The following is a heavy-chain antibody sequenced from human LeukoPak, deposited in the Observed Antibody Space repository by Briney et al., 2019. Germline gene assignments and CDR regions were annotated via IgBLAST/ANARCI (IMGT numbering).Heavy chain of an antibody. V-gene: IGHV1-2*02. CDR2: INPNSGGT. Sequence: GASVKVSCKASGYTFTGYYMHWVRQAPGQGLEWMGWINPNSGGTNYAQKFQGRVTMTRDTSTSTAYMELSRLRSDDTAVYYCARDRLLAPLYYYYYMDVWGKGTTVTVSS. D-gene: IGHD2-15*01. CDR1: GYTFTGYY. CDR3: ARDRLLAPLYYYYYMDV. J-gene: IGHJ6*03.